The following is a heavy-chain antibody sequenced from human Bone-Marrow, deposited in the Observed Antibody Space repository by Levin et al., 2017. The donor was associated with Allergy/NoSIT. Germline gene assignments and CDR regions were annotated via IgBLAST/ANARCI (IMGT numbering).Heavy chain of an antibody. V-gene: IGHV4-30-4*08. J-gene: IGHJ6*02. CDR2: IRHSGTT. Sequence: TSETLSLTCSVSGGSISSDDHYWSWVRQPPGKGLEWIGYIRHSGTTYYNPSLKRRLRISVDTSKSQFSLKVYSTTAADTAVYYCARAGWSYGFDVWGPGQRSPSP. D-gene: IGHD2-15*01. CDR3: ARAGWSYGFDV. CDR1: GGSISSDDHY.